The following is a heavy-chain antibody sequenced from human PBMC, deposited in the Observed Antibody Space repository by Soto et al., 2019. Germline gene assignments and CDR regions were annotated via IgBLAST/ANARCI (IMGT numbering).Heavy chain of an antibody. CDR2: SYHSGST. Sequence: QVQLQESGPGRVKPSGTLSLTCAVSGGSISSNNWWSWVRQPPGKGLEWLGESYHSGSTNYNPSLKGRVTMSVDKSQSQFSLNLGSVTAADTAVYYCAGQVDTTFTYNYWGQGTLVTVSS. D-gene: IGHD3-10*01. CDR1: GGSISSNNW. J-gene: IGHJ4*02. V-gene: IGHV4-4*02. CDR3: AGQVDTTFTYNY.